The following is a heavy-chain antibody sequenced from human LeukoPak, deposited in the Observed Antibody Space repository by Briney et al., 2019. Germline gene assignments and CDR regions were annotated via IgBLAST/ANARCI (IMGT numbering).Heavy chain of an antibody. V-gene: IGHV3-21*01. CDR2: IISSSSYI. CDR1: GFTFSSYS. D-gene: IGHD6-13*01. J-gene: IGHJ4*02. Sequence: GGSLRLSCAAYGFTFSSYSMNWVRQAPGKGLEWVSSIISSSSYIYYADSVKGRFTISRDNAKNSLYLQMNSLRAEDTAVYYCARDLAAAGLDYWGQGTLVTVSS. CDR3: ARDLAAAGLDY.